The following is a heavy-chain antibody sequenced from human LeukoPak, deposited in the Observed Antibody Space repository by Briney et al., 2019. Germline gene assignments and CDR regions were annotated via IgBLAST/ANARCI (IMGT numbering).Heavy chain of an antibody. CDR1: GGSFSGYY. Sequence: SETLSLTCAVYGGSFSGYYWSWIRQPPGKGLEWIGEINHSGSTNYNPSLKSRVTISVDTSMNQFSLKLSSVTAADTAVYYCARGRGSGGNYWGQGTLVTVSS. V-gene: IGHV4-34*01. CDR2: INHSGST. CDR3: ARGRGSGGNY. D-gene: IGHD3-10*01. J-gene: IGHJ4*02.